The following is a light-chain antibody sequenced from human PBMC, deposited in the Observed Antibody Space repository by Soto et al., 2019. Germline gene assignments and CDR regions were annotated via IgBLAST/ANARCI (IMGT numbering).Light chain of an antibody. J-gene: IGLJ1*01. CDR1: SSNVGSNS. CDR3: AAWDDSLSAYV. CDR2: SNN. Sequence: QSVLTQPPSASGAPGQRVIVSCSGGSSNVGSNSVNWYQHLPGSAPKLLIFSNNQRPSGAPDRLSGSKSGTSASLAIGGLQSDDEADYYCAAWDDSLSAYVFGSGTKLTVL. V-gene: IGLV1-44*01.